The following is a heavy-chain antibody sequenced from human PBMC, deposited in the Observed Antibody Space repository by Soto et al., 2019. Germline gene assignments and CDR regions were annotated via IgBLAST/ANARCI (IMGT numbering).Heavy chain of an antibody. J-gene: IGHJ6*02. V-gene: IGHV4-34*01. Sequence: PSETLSLTCAVYGGSFSGYYWSWIRQPPGKGLEWIGEINHSESTNYNPSLKSRVTISVDTSKNQFSLKLSSVTAADTAVYYCARVSAVTTVYGMDVWGQGTTVTVSS. CDR3: ARVSAVTTVYGMDV. CDR1: GGSFSGYY. D-gene: IGHD4-17*01. CDR2: INHSEST.